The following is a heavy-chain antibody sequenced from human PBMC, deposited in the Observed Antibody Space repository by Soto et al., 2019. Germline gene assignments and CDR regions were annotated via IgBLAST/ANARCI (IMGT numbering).Heavy chain of an antibody. D-gene: IGHD5-12*01. CDR2: IYYSGST. CDR3: ARRRGYDWDWYFDL. V-gene: IGHV4-30-4*01. Sequence: QVQLQESGPGLVKPSQTLSLTCTVSGGSISSGDYYWSWIRQPPGKGLEWIGYIYYSGSTYYNASLTSRVTISVDTSKNQFSLKLTSVTAADTAVYYCARRRGYDWDWYFDLWGRGTLVTVSS. J-gene: IGHJ2*01. CDR1: GGSISSGDYY.